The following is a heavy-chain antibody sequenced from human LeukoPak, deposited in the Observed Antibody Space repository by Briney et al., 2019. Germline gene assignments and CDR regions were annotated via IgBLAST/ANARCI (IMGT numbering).Heavy chain of an antibody. V-gene: IGHV4-31*03. Sequence: PSQTLSLTCTVSGGSISSGGYYWSWIRQHPGKGLEWIGYIYYSGSTYHNPSLKSRVTISVDTSKNQFSLKLSSVTAADTAVYYCATSVAYGSGSDYAFDIWGQGTMVTVSS. CDR1: GGSISSGGYY. J-gene: IGHJ3*02. CDR3: ATSVAYGSGSDYAFDI. CDR2: IYYSGST. D-gene: IGHD3-10*01.